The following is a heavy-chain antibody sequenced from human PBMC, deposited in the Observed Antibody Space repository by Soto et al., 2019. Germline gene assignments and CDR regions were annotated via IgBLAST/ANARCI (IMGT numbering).Heavy chain of an antibody. CDR2: IDPSDSYT. Sequence: HGESLKISCKGSGYSFTSYWISWVRQMPGKGLEWMGRIDPSDSYTNYSPSFQGHVTISADKSISTAYLQWSSLKASDTAMYYCARNPTIRTGTSYYYYGMDVWGQGTTVTVSS. V-gene: IGHV5-10-1*01. D-gene: IGHD4-17*01. J-gene: IGHJ6*02. CDR3: ARNPTIRTGTSYYYYGMDV. CDR1: GYSFTSYW.